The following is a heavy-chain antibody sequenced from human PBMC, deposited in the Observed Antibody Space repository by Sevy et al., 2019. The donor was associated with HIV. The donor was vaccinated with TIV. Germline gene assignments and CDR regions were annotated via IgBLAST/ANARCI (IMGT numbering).Heavy chain of an antibody. CDR2: ISFDGSNE. CDR3: ALERLSSAVAEYFHN. CDR1: GFTFNFFS. V-gene: IGHV3-30-3*01. D-gene: IGHD1-1*01. J-gene: IGHJ1*01. Sequence: VGSLRLSCAASGFTFNFFSMHWVRQAPGKGLEWVATISFDGSNEHYADSVKGRFTISRDNSKNSLFLQMNSLRADDSAVYYCALERLSSAVAEYFHNWGQGILVTVSS.